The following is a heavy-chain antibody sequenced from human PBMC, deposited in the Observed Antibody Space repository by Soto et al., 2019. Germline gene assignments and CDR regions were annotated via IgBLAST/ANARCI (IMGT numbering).Heavy chain of an antibody. D-gene: IGHD6-13*01. CDR1: GYTLTELS. Sequence: ASVKVSCKVSGYTLTELSMHWVRQAPGKGLEWMGGFDPEDGETIYAQKFQGRVTMTEDTSTDTAYMELSSLRSEDTAVYYCATEMPPYSSSWYYFDYWGQGILVTVSS. J-gene: IGHJ4*02. CDR2: FDPEDGET. CDR3: ATEMPPYSSSWYYFDY. V-gene: IGHV1-24*01.